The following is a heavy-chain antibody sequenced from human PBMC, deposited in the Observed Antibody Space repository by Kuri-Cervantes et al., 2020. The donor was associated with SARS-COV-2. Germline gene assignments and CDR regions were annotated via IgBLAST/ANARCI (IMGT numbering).Heavy chain of an antibody. D-gene: IGHD2-21*01. V-gene: IGHV4-38-2*01. Sequence: GSLRLSCAVSGYSISSGYYWGWIRQPPGKGLEWTGSIYSGGTTYYDPSLKSRVTISVDTSKNQFSLNLTSVTAADTAVYYCASRPGGRSAYCGATSCWGWFDPWGQGTLVTVSS. CDR2: IYSGGTT. CDR3: ASRPGGRSAYCGATSCWGWFDP. J-gene: IGHJ5*02. CDR1: GYSISSGYY.